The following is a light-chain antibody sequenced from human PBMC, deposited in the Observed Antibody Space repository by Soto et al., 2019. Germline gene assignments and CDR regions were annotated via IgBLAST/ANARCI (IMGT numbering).Light chain of an antibody. CDR1: QSINSR. Sequence: DIHVXRSPXTXXXXXXEXXTXSXXASQSINSRLAWYQQKPGKAPKLLIYDASSLESGVPPRFSGSGSGTEFTLTISSLQPDDVATYYCQQYNSYFQTFGQGTKVDIK. J-gene: IGKJ1*01. CDR3: QQYNSYFQT. V-gene: IGKV1-5*01. CDR2: DAS.